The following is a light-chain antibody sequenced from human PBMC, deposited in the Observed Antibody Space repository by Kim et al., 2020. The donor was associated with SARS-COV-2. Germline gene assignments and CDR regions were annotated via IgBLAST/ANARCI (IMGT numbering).Light chain of an antibody. CDR1: SRHSSYA. V-gene: IGLV4-69*01. CDR2: VTSDGNL. CDR3: QTWDTGIQI. Sequence: ASVRHNCALSSRHSSYAIAWHQRQPEKGPRHLLRVTSDGNLIKGDGIPDRFSGSRSGAERYLTISSLQSEDEADYYCQTWDTGIQIFGGGTQLTVL. J-gene: IGLJ2*01.